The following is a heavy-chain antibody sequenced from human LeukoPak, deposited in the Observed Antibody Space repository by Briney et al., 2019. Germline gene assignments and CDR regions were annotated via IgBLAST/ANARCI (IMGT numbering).Heavy chain of an antibody. J-gene: IGHJ4*02. V-gene: IGHV6-1*01. Sequence: SQTLSLTCAISGXSVSSNSSAWNWIRQSPSRGLEWLGRTYYRSKWYNDYAVSVKSRITINSDTSKNQFSLQLNSVTPEDTAVYYCARGRIVVVTAPNWEPFDYWGQGTLVTVSS. CDR3: ARGRIVVVTAPNWEPFDY. CDR1: GXSVSSNSSA. D-gene: IGHD2-21*02. CDR2: TYYRSKWYN.